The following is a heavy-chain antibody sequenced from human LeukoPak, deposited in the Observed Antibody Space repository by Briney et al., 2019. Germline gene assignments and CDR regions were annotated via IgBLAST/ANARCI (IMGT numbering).Heavy chain of an antibody. Sequence: PSETLSLTCTVSGGSISSYYWSWIRQPAGRGLEWIGRIYHSGSTYYNPSLKSRVTISVDTSKNQFSLKLSSVTAADTAVYYCASVRWELLRYYFDYWGQGTLVTVSS. CDR2: IYHSGST. D-gene: IGHD1-26*01. J-gene: IGHJ4*02. CDR1: GGSISSYY. CDR3: ASVRWELLRYYFDY. V-gene: IGHV4-4*07.